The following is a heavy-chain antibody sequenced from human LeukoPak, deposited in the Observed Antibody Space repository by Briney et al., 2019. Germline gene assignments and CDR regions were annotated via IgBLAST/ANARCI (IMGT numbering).Heavy chain of an antibody. D-gene: IGHD4-23*01. CDR2: ISGSGGST. Sequence: ETLSLTCAVYGGSFSGYYWSWIRQPPGKGLEWVSAISGSGGSTYYADSVKGRFTISRDNSKNTLYLQMNSLRAEDTAVYYCAKELEDGTVVTQSLPFDYWGQGTLVTVSS. V-gene: IGHV3-23*01. CDR3: AKELEDGTVVTQSLPFDY. CDR1: GGSFSGYY. J-gene: IGHJ4*02.